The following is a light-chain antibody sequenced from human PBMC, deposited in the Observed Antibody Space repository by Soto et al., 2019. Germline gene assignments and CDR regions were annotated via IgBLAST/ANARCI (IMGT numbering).Light chain of an antibody. V-gene: IGKV1-5*03. CDR1: QTISSS. J-gene: IGKJ1*01. Sequence: DIQTAQSPPTLSGSRXDRVTITFRASQTISSSLAXXQQXXGXPPNXXXSKXSTLKRGGPSRFSGSGSVTEFTLTISSLQPDYFATYYCQHYKSDSEAFGQGTKVDIK. CDR3: QHYKSDSEA. CDR2: KXS.